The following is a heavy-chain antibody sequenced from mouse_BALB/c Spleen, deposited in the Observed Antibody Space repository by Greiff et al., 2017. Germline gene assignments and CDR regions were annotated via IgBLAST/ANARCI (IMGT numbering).Heavy chain of an antibody. D-gene: IGHD1-1*01. V-gene: IGHV10-1*02. J-gene: IGHJ4*01. CDR2: IRSKSNNYAT. CDR3: VREFITTVVATGRMDY. Sequence: VMLVESGGGLVQPKGSLKLSCAASGFTFNTYAMNWVRQAPGKGLEWVARIRSKSNNYATYYADSVKDRFTISRDDSQSMLYLQMNNLKTEDTAMYYCVREFITTVVATGRMDYWGQGTSVTVSS. CDR1: GFTFNTYA.